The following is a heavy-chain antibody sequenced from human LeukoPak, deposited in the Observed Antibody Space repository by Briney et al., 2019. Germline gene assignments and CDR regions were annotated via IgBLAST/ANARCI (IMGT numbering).Heavy chain of an antibody. V-gene: IGHV3-74*01. D-gene: IGHD2-2*01. J-gene: IGHJ4*02. Sequence: GSLRLSCAASGFTFSSYWMHWARQAPGKGLVWVSRINSDGSSTSYADSVKGRFTISRDNAKNSLYLQMNSLRAEDTAVYYCARSLHCSSTSCYFNLDYWGQGTLVTVSS. CDR3: ARSLHCSSTSCYFNLDY. CDR1: GFTFSSYW. CDR2: INSDGSST.